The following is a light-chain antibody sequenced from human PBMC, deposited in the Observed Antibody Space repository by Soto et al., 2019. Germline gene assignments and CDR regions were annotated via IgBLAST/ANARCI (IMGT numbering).Light chain of an antibody. V-gene: IGLV2-23*01. Sequence: QSVLTQPASVSGSPGQSITISCTGTSSDVGTYNLVSWYQQHPGKAPKLLIYEGHKRPSGVSSRFSASKSANTASLTISGLQAEDEADYYCCSYAGTRTYVFGTGTKVTVL. CDR1: SSDVGTYNL. CDR2: EGH. CDR3: CSYAGTRTYV. J-gene: IGLJ1*01.